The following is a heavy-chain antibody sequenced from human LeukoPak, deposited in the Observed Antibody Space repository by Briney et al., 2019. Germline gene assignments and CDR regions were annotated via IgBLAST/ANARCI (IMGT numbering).Heavy chain of an antibody. CDR1: GGSISSYY. CDR3: AMGYYDSSGYAFYY. CDR2: IYYSGST. D-gene: IGHD3-22*01. V-gene: IGHV4-59*01. J-gene: IGHJ4*02. Sequence: PSETLSLTCTVSGGSISSYYWSWIRQPPGKGLEWIGYIYYSGSTNYNPSLKSRVTISVDTSKNQFSLKLSSVTAADTAVYYCAMGYYDSSGYAFYYWGQGTLVTVSS.